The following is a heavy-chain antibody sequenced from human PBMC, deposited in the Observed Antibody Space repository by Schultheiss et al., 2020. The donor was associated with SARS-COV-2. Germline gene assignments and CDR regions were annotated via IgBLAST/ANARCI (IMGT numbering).Heavy chain of an antibody. V-gene: IGHV2-70*20. Sequence: SGPTLVKPTQTLTLTCTFSGFSLSTAGMCVGWVRQPPGKALEWLALIDWDDDKYYSTSLKTRLTISKDTSKNQVVLTMTNMDPVDTATYYCARILPAVAGGGFDPWGQGTLVTVSS. CDR1: GFSLSTAGMC. CDR2: IDWDDDK. D-gene: IGHD6-19*01. J-gene: IGHJ5*02. CDR3: ARILPAVAGGGFDP.